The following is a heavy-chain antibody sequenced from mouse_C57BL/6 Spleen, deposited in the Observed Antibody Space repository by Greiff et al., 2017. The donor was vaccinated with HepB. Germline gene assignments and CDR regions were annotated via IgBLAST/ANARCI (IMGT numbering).Heavy chain of an antibody. CDR2: IYPNSGST. CDR1: GYTFTSYW. CDR3: ARWYYYAMDY. J-gene: IGHJ4*01. Sequence: QVQLQQPGAELVKPGASVKLSCKASGYTFTSYWMHWVKQRPGQGLEWIGMIYPNSGSTNYNEKFKSKATLTVDKSSSTAYMQLSSLTSEDSAVYYWARWYYYAMDYWGQGTSVTVSS. V-gene: IGHV1-64*01.